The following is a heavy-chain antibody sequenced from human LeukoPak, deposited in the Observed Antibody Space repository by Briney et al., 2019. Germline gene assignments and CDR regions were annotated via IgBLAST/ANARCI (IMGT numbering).Heavy chain of an antibody. CDR1: GGTFSSYA. J-gene: IGHJ3*02. CDR2: IIPILGIA. V-gene: IGHV1-69*04. Sequence: ASVKVSCKASGGTFSSYAISWVRQAPGQGLEWMGRIIPILGIANYAQKFQGRVTITADKSTSTAYMELSSLRSEDTAVYYCARGRDYSSRDAFDIWGQGTMVTVSS. CDR3: ARGRDYSSRDAFDI. D-gene: IGHD3-16*01.